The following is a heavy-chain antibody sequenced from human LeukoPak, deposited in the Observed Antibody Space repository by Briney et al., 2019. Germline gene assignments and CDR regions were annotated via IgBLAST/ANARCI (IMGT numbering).Heavy chain of an antibody. J-gene: IGHJ4*02. CDR2: VSAYNGKT. D-gene: IGHD4-11*01. V-gene: IGHV1-18*01. CDR3: RRFYSNFGDY. Sequence: ASVKVSCKASNYSFISYGIGWVRQAPGQGLEWMGWVSAYNGKTSYAEQFRGRVTMTADTSTATGYMELTGLTSDDTAVYYCRRFYSNFGDYWGQGTRVAVS. CDR1: NYSFISYG.